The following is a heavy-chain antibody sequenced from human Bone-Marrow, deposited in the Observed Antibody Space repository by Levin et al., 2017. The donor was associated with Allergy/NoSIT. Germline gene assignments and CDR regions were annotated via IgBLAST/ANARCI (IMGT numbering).Heavy chain of an antibody. V-gene: IGHV4-4*07. Sequence: PGGSLRLSCTVSGDSISNYYWSWIRQPAGKGLEWIGRIYTSGITDYNPSLKSRVTMSVDTSKNQFSLQLTSVTAADTAIYYCAREHKDYDGDGYYYGCWGQGTLVTVSS. CDR1: GDSISNYY. D-gene: IGHD3-22*01. J-gene: IGHJ4*02. CDR3: AREHKDYDGDGYYYGC. CDR2: IYTSGIT.